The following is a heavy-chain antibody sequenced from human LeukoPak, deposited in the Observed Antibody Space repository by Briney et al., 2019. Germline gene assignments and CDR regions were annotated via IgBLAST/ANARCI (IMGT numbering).Heavy chain of an antibody. J-gene: IGHJ4*02. D-gene: IGHD3-16*01. Sequence: GGSLRLSCAASGFTFSSYSMNWVRQAPGKGLEWVSYISSSSSTIYYADSVKGRFTISRDNAKNSLYLQMNSLRAEDTAVYYCARDVGRGDLDYWGQGTLVTVSS. CDR1: GFTFSSYS. CDR3: ARDVGRGDLDY. CDR2: ISSSSSTI. V-gene: IGHV3-48*04.